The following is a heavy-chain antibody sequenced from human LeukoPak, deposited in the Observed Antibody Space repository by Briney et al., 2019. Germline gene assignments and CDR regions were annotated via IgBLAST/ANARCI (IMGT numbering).Heavy chain of an antibody. J-gene: IGHJ4*02. Sequence: SSETLSLTCTVTGGSISSYYWSWIRQPPGKGLEWIGHIYYSGNTNYNPPLKSRVTISIDTSKNQFSLKLSSVTAADTAVYYCARLRPSYTYSYADFWGQGTLVTVS. CDR1: GGSISSYY. V-gene: IGHV4-59*12. D-gene: IGHD5-18*01. CDR3: ARLRPSYTYSYADF. CDR2: IYYSGNT.